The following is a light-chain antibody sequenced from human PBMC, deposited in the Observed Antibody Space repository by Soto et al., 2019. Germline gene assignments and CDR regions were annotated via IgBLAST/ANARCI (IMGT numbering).Light chain of an antibody. CDR1: SSNIGAGYD. CDR3: QSDDSSLGGYVV. CDR2: GNS. V-gene: IGLV1-40*01. Sequence: QAVVTQPPSVSGAPGQRVTISCTGSSSNIGAGYDVHWYQQLPGTAPKLLIYGNSNRPSGVPDRFSGSKSGTSASLAITGLQAEYEADYYCQSDDSSLGGYVVFGGGTKLTVL. J-gene: IGLJ2*01.